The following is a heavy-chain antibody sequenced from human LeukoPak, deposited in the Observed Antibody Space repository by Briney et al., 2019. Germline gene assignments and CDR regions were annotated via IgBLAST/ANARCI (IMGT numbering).Heavy chain of an antibody. V-gene: IGHV4-59*08. CDR3: ARRTLRREWRVPAAIGGNWFDP. J-gene: IGHJ5*02. CDR2: ISHSGTT. CDR1: GGSISSYS. D-gene: IGHD2-2*01. Sequence: SSETLSLTCIVSGGSISSYSWNWIRQSPGKGLEWVGYISHSGTTSYNSSLKSRVTISVDTSKNQLSLKLTSVTAADTAVYYCARRTLRREWRVPAAIGGNWFDPWGQGTLVTVSS.